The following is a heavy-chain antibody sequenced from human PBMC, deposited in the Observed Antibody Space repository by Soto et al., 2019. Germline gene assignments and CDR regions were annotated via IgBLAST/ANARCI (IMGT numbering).Heavy chain of an antibody. V-gene: IGHV5-51*01. Sequence: EVQLVQSGAEVKKPGESLKISCKGSGYSFTSYWIGWVRQMPGKGLEWMGIIYPGDSDTRYSPSFQGQVTISADKSISTAYLQWSSLKASDTAMYYCARLQLYYYDSRADAFDIWGQGTMVTVSS. CDR2: IYPGDSDT. CDR1: GYSFTSYW. D-gene: IGHD3-22*01. J-gene: IGHJ3*02. CDR3: ARLQLYYYDSRADAFDI.